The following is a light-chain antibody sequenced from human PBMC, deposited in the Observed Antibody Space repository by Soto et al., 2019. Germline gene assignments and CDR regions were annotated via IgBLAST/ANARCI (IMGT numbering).Light chain of an antibody. Sequence: DLRMTQSPSSLSASVRDRVTITCRASQSIGSNLNWYQQSPGRAPKLLVFAASSKSRGVPLRFDARGSGTDFSLTSNSLPPDDVATYYCQQTHTFPWTFGQGTKVDVK. CDR1: QSIGSN. CDR2: AAS. J-gene: IGKJ1*01. CDR3: QQTHTFPWT. V-gene: IGKV1-39*01.